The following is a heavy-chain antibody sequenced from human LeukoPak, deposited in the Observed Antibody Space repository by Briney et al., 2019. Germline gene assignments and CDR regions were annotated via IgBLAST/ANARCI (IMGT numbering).Heavy chain of an antibody. CDR2: IYYSGST. CDR1: GGSISSSSYY. J-gene: IGHJ6*03. Sequence: PSETLSLTCTVSGGSISSSSYYWGWIRQPPGKGLEWIGSIYYSGSTYYNPSLKSRVTISVDTSKNQFSLKLSSVTAADTAVYYCARENVVVVAATPYYYYYMDVWGKGTTVTISS. V-gene: IGHV4-39*02. CDR3: ARENVVVVAATPYYYYYMDV. D-gene: IGHD2-15*01.